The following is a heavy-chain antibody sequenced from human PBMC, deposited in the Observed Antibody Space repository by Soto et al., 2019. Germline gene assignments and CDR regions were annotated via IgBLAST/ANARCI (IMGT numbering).Heavy chain of an antibody. J-gene: IGHJ5*02. D-gene: IGHD2-15*01. Sequence: QVQLVQSGAEVKKPGASVKVSCKASGYTFTSYDINWVRQATGQGLEWMGWMNPNSGNTGYAQKFQGRVTMTRNTSXSRXYMELSSLRSEDTAVYYCARGYCSGGSCYRNWFDPWGQGTLVTVSS. V-gene: IGHV1-8*01. CDR2: MNPNSGNT. CDR1: GYTFTSYD. CDR3: ARGYCSGGSCYRNWFDP.